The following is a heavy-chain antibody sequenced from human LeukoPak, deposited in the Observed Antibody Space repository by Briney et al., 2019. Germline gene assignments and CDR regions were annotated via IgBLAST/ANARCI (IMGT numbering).Heavy chain of an antibody. D-gene: IGHD4-17*01. CDR2: IGYSAGDT. Sequence: GGSLRLSCAASGFTVSSYAMTWVRQAPGKGLEWVSAIGYSAGDTYYADSVKGRFTISRDNSLNTLYLQMSSLRAHDTALYYCAKDDDGHHHGVDHWGQGTLVTVSS. CDR1: GFTVSSYA. CDR3: AKDDDGHHHGVDH. J-gene: IGHJ4*02. V-gene: IGHV3-23*01.